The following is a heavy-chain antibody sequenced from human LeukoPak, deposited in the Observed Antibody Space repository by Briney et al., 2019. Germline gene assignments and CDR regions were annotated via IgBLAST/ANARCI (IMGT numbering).Heavy chain of an antibody. CDR2: FDPKEDET. D-gene: IGHD2-2*01. V-gene: IGHV1-24*01. Sequence: GASVKVSCKVSGYNPIDLNMHWVRQAPGEGLEWMGGFDPKEDETIYAPKFQGRVAMTEDTSTDTAYMELSDLRSEDTAVYYCTTPLGYCVSTNCYVRFDPWGQGTLVIVS. CDR1: GYNPIDLN. CDR3: TTPLGYCVSTNCYVRFDP. J-gene: IGHJ5*02.